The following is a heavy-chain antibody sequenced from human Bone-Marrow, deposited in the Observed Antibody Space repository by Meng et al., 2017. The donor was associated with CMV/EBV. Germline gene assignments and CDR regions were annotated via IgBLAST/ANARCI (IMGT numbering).Heavy chain of an antibody. Sequence: SQTLSLTCAISGDSVSSNSAAWNRIRQSPSRGLEWLGRTYYRSKWYNDYAVSVKSRITINPDTSKNQFSLKLSSVTAADTAVYYCARLSPKSWVGELFSNWFDPWGQGTLVTVSS. V-gene: IGHV6-1*01. J-gene: IGHJ5*02. D-gene: IGHD3-10*01. CDR1: GDSVSSNSAA. CDR2: TYYRSKWYN. CDR3: ARLSPKSWVGELFSNWFDP.